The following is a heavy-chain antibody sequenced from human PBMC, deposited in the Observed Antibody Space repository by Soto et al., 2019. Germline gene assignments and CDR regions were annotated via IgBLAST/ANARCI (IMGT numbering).Heavy chain of an antibody. CDR2: ISAYDDDT. Sequence: QVQLMQSGPEVKKPGASVKVSCKTSGYSFIDYGVGWVRQAPGQGLEWVGWISAYDDDTKYAGKVQGRVTMTTDTSTSTAYMELRSLTSDDTAVYYCARAGRAFRTSHYYYFYMDVWDRGTTVTVSS. J-gene: IGHJ6*03. V-gene: IGHV1-18*01. D-gene: IGHD1-7*01. CDR1: GYSFIDYG. CDR3: ARAGRAFRTSHYYYFYMDV.